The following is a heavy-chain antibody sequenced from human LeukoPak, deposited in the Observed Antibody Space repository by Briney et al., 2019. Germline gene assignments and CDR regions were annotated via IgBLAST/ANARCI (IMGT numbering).Heavy chain of an antibody. CDR1: RFTFSCYA. D-gene: IGHD3-10*01. V-gene: IGHV3-23*01. CDR2: ISGSGGST. J-gene: IGHJ6*02. Sequence: PGGSLRLSCAASRFTFSCYAMSWVRQAPGKGLEWVSAISGSGGSTYYADSVKGRFTISRDNSKNTLYLQMNSLRAEDTAVYYCAKDLWFGEFELYGMDVWGQGTTVTVSS. CDR3: AKDLWFGEFELYGMDV.